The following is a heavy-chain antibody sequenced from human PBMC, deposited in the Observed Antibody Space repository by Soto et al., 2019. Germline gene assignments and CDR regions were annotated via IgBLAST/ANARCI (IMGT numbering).Heavy chain of an antibody. J-gene: IGHJ4*02. V-gene: IGHV3-23*01. CDR1: GFTFNSYA. Sequence: EVQLLESGGGLVQPGGSLRLFCAASGFTFNSYAMSWVRQAPGKGLEWVSALSGGGGSTYSADSVKGRFTISRDNSKNTLYLQMNSLRAEDTAVYYCAKGLSPKGFDYWGQGTLVTVSS. CDR2: LSGGGGST. CDR3: AKGLSPKGFDY.